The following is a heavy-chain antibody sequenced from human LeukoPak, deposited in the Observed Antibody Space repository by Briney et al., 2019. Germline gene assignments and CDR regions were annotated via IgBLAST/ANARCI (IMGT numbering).Heavy chain of an antibody. CDR1: GFTFTSHA. Sequence: QTGGSLRLSCAASGFTFTSHAMNWVRQAPGQGLEWVSVISASGGATHYAESVKGRFIVSRDNSKNTLSLQMNSLRAEDTAVYYCANGAVAGGWYYFDYWGQGTPVTVSS. V-gene: IGHV3-23*01. D-gene: IGHD6-19*01. CDR2: ISASGGAT. J-gene: IGHJ4*02. CDR3: ANGAVAGGWYYFDY.